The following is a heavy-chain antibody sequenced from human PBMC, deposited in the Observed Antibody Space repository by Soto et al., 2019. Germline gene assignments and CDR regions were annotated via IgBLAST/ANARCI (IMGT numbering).Heavy chain of an antibody. Sequence: ASVKVSCKASGGTFSSYAISWVRQAPGQGLEWMGGIIPIFGTANYAQKFQGRVTITADESTSTAYMELSSLRSEDTAVYYCARMHGDSNYFDYWGQGTLVTVSS. D-gene: IGHD4-4*01. J-gene: IGHJ4*02. CDR2: IIPIFGTA. CDR3: ARMHGDSNYFDY. V-gene: IGHV1-69*13. CDR1: GGTFSSYA.